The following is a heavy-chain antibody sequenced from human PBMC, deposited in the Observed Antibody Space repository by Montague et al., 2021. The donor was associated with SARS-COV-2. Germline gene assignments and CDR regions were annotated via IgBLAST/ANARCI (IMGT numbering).Heavy chain of an antibody. D-gene: IGHD5-18*01. V-gene: IGHV4-34*01. Sequence: SETLSLTCAVSGTSFSGFYWNWIRQPPGKGLEWIGDINHGGSTKYSPSLKSRLTISVDTSKNQFSLKLSSVTAADTAVYYCARGRGIQLWFNYYYYMDVWGKGTRVTVP. CDR3: ARGRGIQLWFNYYYYMDV. CDR2: INHGGST. CDR1: GTSFSGFY. J-gene: IGHJ6*03.